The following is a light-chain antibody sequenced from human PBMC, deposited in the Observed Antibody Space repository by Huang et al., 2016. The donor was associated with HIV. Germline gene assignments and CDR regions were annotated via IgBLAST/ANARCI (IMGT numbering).Light chain of an antibody. V-gene: IGKV3D-15*01. CDR1: QNVRNN. CDR3: QQYDKWPPGLT. J-gene: IGKJ4*01. Sequence: EIKMTQSPATLSVSPGGRVTLSCRASQNVRNNLAWYQQKTGQAPRLLIDATSTRASGIPARFSGSGSGTEFTLTISGLQSEDFAIYYCQQYDKWPPGLTFGGGTKVEI. CDR2: ATS.